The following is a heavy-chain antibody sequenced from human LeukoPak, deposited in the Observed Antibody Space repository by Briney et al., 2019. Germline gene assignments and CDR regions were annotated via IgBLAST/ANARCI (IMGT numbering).Heavy chain of an antibody. CDR1: GGSISSYY. J-gene: IGHJ4*02. V-gene: IGHV4-4*07. Sequence: SETLSLTCSVSGGSISSYYWSWIRQPARKGLEWIGRIYTSGSTNYNPSLKSRVTMSVDTSKNQFSLKLSSVTAADTAVYYCARVHGDYAWRCYFDFWGQRTLVTVSS. D-gene: IGHD4-17*01. CDR3: ARVHGDYAWRCYFDF. CDR2: IYTSGST.